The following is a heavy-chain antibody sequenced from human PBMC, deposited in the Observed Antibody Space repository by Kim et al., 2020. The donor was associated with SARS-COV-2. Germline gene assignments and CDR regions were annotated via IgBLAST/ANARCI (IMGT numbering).Heavy chain of an antibody. CDR2: ITYDGNNK. V-gene: IGHV3-30*18. J-gene: IGHJ4*02. CDR3: AKACDWRLELPDS. D-gene: IGHD1-7*01. CDR1: GFTFSSYG. Sequence: GGSLRLSCAASGFTFSSYGMHWVRQAPGKGLEWVAVITYDGNNKYYTDSVKGRFTISRDNSNNALYLHMNSLRAEDTALYYCAKACDWRLELPDSWGQGT.